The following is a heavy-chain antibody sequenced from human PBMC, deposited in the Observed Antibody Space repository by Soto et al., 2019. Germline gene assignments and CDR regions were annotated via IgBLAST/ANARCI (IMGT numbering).Heavy chain of an antibody. CDR1: GYTFTSDG. Sequence: QVQLVQSGAEVKKPGASVKVSCKASGYTFTSDGVSWVRQAPGQGLEWMGWISGYNGNTNYAQRFRDRVTLTTDKSTSTAYMELRSLRSDDSAVYYCARDAHCGGAPGCRAMDVCGQGTTITVSS. CDR3: ARDAHCGGAPGCRAMDV. CDR2: ISGYNGNT. J-gene: IGHJ6*02. D-gene: IGHD2-21*01. V-gene: IGHV1-18*04.